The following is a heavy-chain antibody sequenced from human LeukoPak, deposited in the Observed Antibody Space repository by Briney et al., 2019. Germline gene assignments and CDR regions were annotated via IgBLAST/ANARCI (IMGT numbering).Heavy chain of an antibody. J-gene: IGHJ4*02. CDR3: ARDREQQLGPFDY. CDR2: ISYDGSNK. CDR1: RFTFSSYA. Sequence: GRSLRLSCAASRFTFSSYAMHWVRQAPGKGLEWVAVISYDGSNKYYADSVKGRFTISRDNSKNTLYLQMNSLRAEDTAVYYCARDREQQLGPFDYWGQGTLVTVSS. V-gene: IGHV3-30*04. D-gene: IGHD6-13*01.